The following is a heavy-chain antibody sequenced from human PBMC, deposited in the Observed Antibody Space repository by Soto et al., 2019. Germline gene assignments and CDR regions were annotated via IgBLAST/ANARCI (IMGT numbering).Heavy chain of an antibody. D-gene: IGHD3-22*01. CDR1: GFTFSSYS. CDR3: AKVGYYDSSGHNWFDP. CDR2: ISSSSSYI. Sequence: EGSLRLPCAASGFTFSSYSMNCVRKAPGKGLEWVSSISSSSSYIYYADSVKGRCTMSRDHAKNSLYLQMNSLRDGDTAMYYCAKVGYYDSSGHNWFDPWGQGTLVAVAS. J-gene: IGHJ5*02. V-gene: IGHV3-21*01.